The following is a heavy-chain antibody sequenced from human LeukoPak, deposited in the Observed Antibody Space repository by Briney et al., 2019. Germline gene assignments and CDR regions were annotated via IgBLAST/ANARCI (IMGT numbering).Heavy chain of an antibody. CDR2: ISSSSSYI. Sequence: GGSLRLSCAASGFTFSSYSMNWVRQAPGKGLEWVSSISSSSSYIYYADSVKGRFTISRDNAKNSLYLQMNSLRAEDTAVYYCATEWAYDDFWSGYPSWGQGTLVTVSS. D-gene: IGHD3-3*01. CDR3: ATEWAYDDFWSGYPS. CDR1: GFTFSSYS. V-gene: IGHV3-21*01. J-gene: IGHJ4*02.